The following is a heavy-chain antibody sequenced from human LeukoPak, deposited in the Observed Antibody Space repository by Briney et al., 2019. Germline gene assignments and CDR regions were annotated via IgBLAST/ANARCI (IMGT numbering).Heavy chain of an antibody. CDR1: GYTFTSYD. Sequence: ASVKVSCKASGYTFTSYDINWVRQAAGQGLEWMGWMNPNSGNTGYAQKFQGRVTITRNTSISTAYMELSSLRSEDTAVYYCARGLMYNYYCYYMDVWGKGTTVTFSS. CDR2: MNPNSGNT. J-gene: IGHJ6*03. CDR3: ARGLMYNYYCYYMDV. D-gene: IGHD1-14*01. V-gene: IGHV1-8*03.